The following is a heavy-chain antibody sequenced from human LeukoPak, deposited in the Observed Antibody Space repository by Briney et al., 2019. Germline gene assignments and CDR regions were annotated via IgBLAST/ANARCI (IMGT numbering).Heavy chain of an antibody. CDR3: ARGYWFDP. J-gene: IGHJ5*02. CDR2: IYYGGST. V-gene: IGHV4-59*01. Sequence: PSETLSLTCTVSGGSISSYYWSWIRQPPGKGLEWIGYIYYGGSTNYNPSLKSRVTISVDTSKNQFSLKLSSVTAADTAVYYCARGYWFDPWGQGTLVTVSS. CDR1: GGSISSYY.